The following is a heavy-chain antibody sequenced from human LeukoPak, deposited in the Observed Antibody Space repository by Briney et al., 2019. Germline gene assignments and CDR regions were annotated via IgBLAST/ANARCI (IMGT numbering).Heavy chain of an antibody. V-gene: IGHV1-2*02. D-gene: IGHD3-10*01. Sequence: PRASVKVSCKASGYTFTGYYMHWVRQAPGQGLEWMGGINPNSGGTNYAQKFQGRVTLTRDTSISTAYMELSRLRSDDTAVYYCARGGDEGLLWFGAPPRDWFDPWGQGTLVTVSS. J-gene: IGHJ5*02. CDR1: GYTFTGYY. CDR3: ARGGDEGLLWFGAPPRDWFDP. CDR2: INPNSGGT.